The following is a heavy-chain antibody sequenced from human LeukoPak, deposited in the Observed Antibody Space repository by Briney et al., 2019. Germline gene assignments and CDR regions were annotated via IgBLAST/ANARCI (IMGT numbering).Heavy chain of an antibody. CDR2: IYYSGST. J-gene: IGHJ3*02. Sequence: SETLSLTRTVSGGSVSNGSYYWNWIRQPPGKGLEWIGYIYYSGSTNYNPSLKSRVTISVDTSKNQFSLKLSSVTAADTAVYYCARAGEYCSSTSCYAVLGAFDIWGQGTMVTVSS. V-gene: IGHV4-61*01. CDR1: GGSVSNGSYY. D-gene: IGHD2-2*01. CDR3: ARAGEYCSSTSCYAVLGAFDI.